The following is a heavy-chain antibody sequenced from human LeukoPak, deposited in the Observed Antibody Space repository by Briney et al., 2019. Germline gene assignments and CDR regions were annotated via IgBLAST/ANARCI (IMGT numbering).Heavy chain of an antibody. CDR2: IIPIFGTA. CDR3: VRDNVDTAMGYFDY. D-gene: IGHD5-18*01. J-gene: IGHJ4*02. Sequence: SVKVSCKASGGTFSSYAISWVRQAPGQGREWMGGIIPIFGTANYAQKFQGRVTITTDESTSTAYMELSSLRSEDTAVYYCVRDNVDTAMGYFDYWGQGTLVTVSS. V-gene: IGHV1-69*05. CDR1: GGTFSSYA.